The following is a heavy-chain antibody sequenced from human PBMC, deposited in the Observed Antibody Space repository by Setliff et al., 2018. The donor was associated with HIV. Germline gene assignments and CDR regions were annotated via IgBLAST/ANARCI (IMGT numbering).Heavy chain of an antibody. CDR2: INHSGST. J-gene: IGHJ4*02. V-gene: IGHV4-34*01. CDR3: ARDVNYNFWSGYYPSFDY. Sequence: PSETLSLTCAVYGGSFTGYYWSWIRQPPGKGLEWIGEINHSGSTNYNSALKSRVTISVDTSKNQFSLKLSSVTAADTAVYYCARDVNYNFWSGYYPSFDYWGQGTLVTVSS. CDR1: GGSFTGYY. D-gene: IGHD3-3*01.